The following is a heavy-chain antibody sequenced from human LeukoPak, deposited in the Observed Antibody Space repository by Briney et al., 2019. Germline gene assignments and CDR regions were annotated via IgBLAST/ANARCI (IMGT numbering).Heavy chain of an antibody. D-gene: IGHD2-15*01. CDR3: ARAGRFRGSFDY. CDR2: MNPNSGNT. J-gene: IGHJ4*02. CDR1: GYTFTTYD. Sequence: ASVKVSCKASGYTFTTYDINWVRQATGQGLEWMGWMNPNSGNTGYTQKFQGRVTMTRNTSISTAYMELSRLRSDDTAVYYCARAGRFRGSFDYWGQGTLVTVSS. V-gene: IGHV1-8*01.